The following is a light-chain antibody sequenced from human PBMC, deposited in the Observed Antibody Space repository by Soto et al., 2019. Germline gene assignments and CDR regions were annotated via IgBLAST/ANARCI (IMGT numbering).Light chain of an antibody. V-gene: IGKV1-33*01. J-gene: IGKJ4*01. CDR2: DAS. Sequence: DIQMTQSPSSLSASVGDRVTITCRASQDIRIYLNWYQQKPGKAPKLLISDASSLEGGVPSRFSGSGVVTEFTFTISSLQPDDIATYYCQQYYTLPLTFGGGTKVEIK. CDR1: QDIRIY. CDR3: QQYYTLPLT.